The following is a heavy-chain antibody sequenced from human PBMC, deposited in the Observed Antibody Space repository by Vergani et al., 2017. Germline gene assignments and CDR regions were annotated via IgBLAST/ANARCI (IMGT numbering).Heavy chain of an antibody. V-gene: IGHV4-39*01. D-gene: IGHD3-16*01. Sequence: QMQLQESGPGLVKASETLSLTCTVSGDSIISRSYYWGWIRQPTGKGLEWIGSIYNRGNGHSSSSLKSRVPISADTSKNQFSLRLTSVTAANTAVYYCASGKYYSDSTSHFRGRYFDVWGRGTLVTVPS. CDR2: IYNRGNG. J-gene: IGHJ2*01. CDR3: ASGKYYSDSTSHFRGRYFDV. CDR1: GDSIISRSYY.